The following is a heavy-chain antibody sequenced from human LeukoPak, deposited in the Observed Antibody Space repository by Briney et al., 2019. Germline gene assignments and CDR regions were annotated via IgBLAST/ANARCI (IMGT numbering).Heavy chain of an antibody. CDR1: GFTFSSYA. J-gene: IGHJ4*02. CDR2: ISGSGGST. Sequence: GGSLRLSCAASGFTFSSYATSWVRQAPGKGLEWVSAISGSGGSTYYADSVKGRFTISRDNSKNTLYLQMNSLRAEDTAVYYCAKDLGRPGGGYWGQGTLVTVSS. CDR3: AKDLGRPGGGY. D-gene: IGHD1-1*01. V-gene: IGHV3-23*01.